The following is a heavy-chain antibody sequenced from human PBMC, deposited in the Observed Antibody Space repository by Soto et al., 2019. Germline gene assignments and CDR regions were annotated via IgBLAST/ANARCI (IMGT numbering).Heavy chain of an antibody. CDR1: GFTFSSYS. V-gene: IGHV3-48*01. CDR2: ISSISSTI. Sequence: EVQLVESGGGLVQPGGSLRLSCAASGFTFSSYSMNWVRQAPGKGLEWVSYISSISSTIYYADSVKGRFTISRDNAKNLLYLQMNSLRAEDTAVYYCARFPPFGVVPGFDYWGQGTLVTVSS. CDR3: ARFPPFGVVPGFDY. D-gene: IGHD3-3*01. J-gene: IGHJ4*02.